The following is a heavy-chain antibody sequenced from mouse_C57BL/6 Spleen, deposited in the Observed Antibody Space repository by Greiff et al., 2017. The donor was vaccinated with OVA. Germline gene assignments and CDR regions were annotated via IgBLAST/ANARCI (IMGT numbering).Heavy chain of an antibody. D-gene: IGHD2-2*01. CDR3: ARENYGYHGAMED. Sequence: QVQLQQPGAELVRPGSSVKLSCTASGYTFTSYWMDWVKQRPGQGLEWIGNIYPSDSETHYNQKFKGKATLTVDKSSSTAYMQLSSLTSEDSAVYDGARENYGYHGAMEDWGKGTTVTVAS. CDR2: IYPSDSET. V-gene: IGHV1-61*01. J-gene: IGHJ4*01. CDR1: GYTFTSYW.